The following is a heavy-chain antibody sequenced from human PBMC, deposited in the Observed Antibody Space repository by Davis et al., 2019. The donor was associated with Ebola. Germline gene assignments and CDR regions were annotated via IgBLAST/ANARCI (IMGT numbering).Heavy chain of an antibody. CDR1: GFTYSFYE. D-gene: IGHD6-19*01. CDR3: VRSEGVAGSYYYNGLDV. J-gene: IGHJ6*02. CDR2: ISTSGSTM. Sequence: GESLKISCAASGFTYSFYEIHWVRQAPGKGLEWITAISTSGSTMYYADSVKGRFTISRDNAKNSVSLQMNSLRVEGTAIDYCVRSEGVAGSYYYNGLDVWGQGTTVNVSS. V-gene: IGHV3-48*03.